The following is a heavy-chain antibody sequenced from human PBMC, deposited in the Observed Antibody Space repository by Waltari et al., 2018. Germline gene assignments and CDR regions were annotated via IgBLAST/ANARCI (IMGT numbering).Heavy chain of an antibody. V-gene: IGHV1-2*02. CDR3: AGGSYSEWFDP. CDR1: GYTFTGYY. D-gene: IGHD3-10*01. CDR2: INPNSGGT. Sequence: QVQLVQSGAEVKKPGASVKVSCKASGYTFTGYYMHWVRQAPGQGLEWMGWINPNSGGTNYAKKFQGRVTMTRDTSISTAYMELSSLRSEDTAVYYCAGGSYSEWFDPWGQGTLVTVSS. J-gene: IGHJ5*02.